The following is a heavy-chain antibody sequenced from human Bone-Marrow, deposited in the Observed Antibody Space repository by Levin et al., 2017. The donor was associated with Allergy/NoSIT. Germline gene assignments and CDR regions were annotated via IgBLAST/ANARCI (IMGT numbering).Heavy chain of an antibody. J-gene: IGHJ4*02. V-gene: IGHV4-34*01. Sequence: SETLSLTCAVYGGSFTTYYWSWIRQAPGKGLEWIGEINHSGTTNYNPSLNSRVTISVDTSKNHFSLHLRSVTAADTAVYYCASGYAGATARWGQGALVTVSS. CDR2: INHSGTT. D-gene: IGHD3-16*01. CDR3: ASGYAGATAR. CDR1: GGSFTTYY.